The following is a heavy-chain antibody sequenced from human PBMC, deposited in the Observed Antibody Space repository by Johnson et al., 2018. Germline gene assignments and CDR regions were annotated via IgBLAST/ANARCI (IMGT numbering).Heavy chain of an antibody. CDR3: ARDRPDYYESSGSSVPGDY. D-gene: IGHD3-22*01. V-gene: IGHV3-30-3*01. J-gene: IGHJ4*02. CDR2: ISYDGNHQ. CDR1: GFTFSHYA. Sequence: QVQLVQTGGGVVQPGRSLRLSCAASGFTFSHYAVHWVRQPPGKGLEWLALISYDGNHQYYADSVKGRFSISRDNSKNTLYLQMSRLRAEDTAVYFCARDRPDYYESSGSSVPGDYWGQGTQVTVSS.